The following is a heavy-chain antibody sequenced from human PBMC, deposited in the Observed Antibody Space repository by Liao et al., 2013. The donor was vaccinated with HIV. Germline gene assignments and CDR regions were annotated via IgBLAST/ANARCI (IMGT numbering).Heavy chain of an antibody. J-gene: IGHJ4*02. CDR2: TNHTGST. Sequence: QVQLQQWGAGLLKPSETLSLTCAVYDGPFSYYHWAWIRQSPGKGLEWIGETNHTGSTNYNPSLKSRVTISADRSRNQFSLKLKSVTAADTAVYYCARGRTVATTPLAYWGQGTRVTVSS. CDR1: DGPFSYYH. D-gene: IGHD5-12*01. CDR3: ARGRTVATTPLAY. V-gene: IGHV4-34*01.